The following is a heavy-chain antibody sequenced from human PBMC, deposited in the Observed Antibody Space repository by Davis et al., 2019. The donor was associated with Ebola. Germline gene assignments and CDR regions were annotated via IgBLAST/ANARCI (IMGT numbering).Heavy chain of an antibody. CDR1: GFTFSSYG. CDR2: ISYDGSNK. CDR3: ARILSALEWYNYYYYYGMDV. V-gene: IGHV3-30*03. D-gene: IGHD3-3*01. J-gene: IGHJ6*04. Sequence: GESLKISCAASGFTFSSYGMHWVRQAPGKGLEWVAVISYDGSNKYYADSVKGRFTISRDNAKNSLYLQMNSLRAEDTAVYYCARILSALEWYNYYYYYGMDVWGKGTTVTVSS.